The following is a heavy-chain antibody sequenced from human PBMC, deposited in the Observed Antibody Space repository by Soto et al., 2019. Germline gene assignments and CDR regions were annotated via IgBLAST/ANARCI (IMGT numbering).Heavy chain of an antibody. CDR1: GGSISSGGYY. V-gene: IGHV4-31*03. Sequence: QVQLQESGPGLVKPSQTLSLTCTVSGGSISSGGYYWSWIRQHPGKGLEWIGCIYYSGSTYYNPSLKSRVTISRATSRNQFSLKLSSVTAADTAVYYCARGEHVVRGHNWFDPWGQGTLVTVSS. CDR3: ARGEHVVRGHNWFDP. D-gene: IGHD2-15*01. J-gene: IGHJ5*02. CDR2: IYYSGST.